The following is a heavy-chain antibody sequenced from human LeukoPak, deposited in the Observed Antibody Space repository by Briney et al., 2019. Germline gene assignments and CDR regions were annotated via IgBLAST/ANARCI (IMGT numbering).Heavy chain of an antibody. CDR1: GFTFSSYD. J-gene: IGHJ6*04. V-gene: IGHV3-13*05. CDR3: AGGLRYFDWSRDYYYYYGMDV. CDR2: IGTAGDP. Sequence: GGTLRLSCAASGFTFSSYDMHWVRQATGKGLEWGSAIGTAGDPYYPGSVKGRFTISRENAKNSLYLQMNSLRAGDTAVYYCAGGLRYFDWSRDYYYYYGMDVWGKGTTVTVSS. D-gene: IGHD3-9*01.